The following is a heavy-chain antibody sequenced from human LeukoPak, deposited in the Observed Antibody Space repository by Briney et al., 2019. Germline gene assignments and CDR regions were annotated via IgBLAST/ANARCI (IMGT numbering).Heavy chain of an antibody. CDR1: GFTFSSYG. D-gene: IGHD3-16*02. CDR2: IWYDGSNK. Sequence: GGSLRLSCAASGFTFSSYGMHWVRQAPGKGLEWAAVIWYDGSNKYYADSVKGRFTISRDNSKNTLYLQMNSLRAEDTAVYYCARDESYYFDYWGQGTLVTVSS. J-gene: IGHJ4*02. CDR3: ARDESYYFDY. V-gene: IGHV3-33*01.